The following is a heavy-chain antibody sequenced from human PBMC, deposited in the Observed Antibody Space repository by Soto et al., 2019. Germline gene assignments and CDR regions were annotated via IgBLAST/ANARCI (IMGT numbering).Heavy chain of an antibody. Sequence: QVQLQESGPGLVEPSETLSLTCTVSGASISGYYWSWIRQPPGKGLEWNGYIYYTGTTNYNPSLKSRVTISLDTSKNQFSLKLSSVTAADTAVYYCARSVGHYDSSGYYEYFQHWGQGTLVTVSS. V-gene: IGHV4-59*01. CDR2: IYYTGTT. J-gene: IGHJ1*01. CDR1: GASISGYY. D-gene: IGHD3-22*01. CDR3: ARSVGHYDSSGYYEYFQH.